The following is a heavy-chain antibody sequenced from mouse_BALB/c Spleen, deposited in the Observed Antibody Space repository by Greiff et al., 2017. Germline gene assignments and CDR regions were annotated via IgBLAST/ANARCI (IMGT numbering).Heavy chain of an antibody. CDR3: TGYYYGSSYDYAMDY. Sequence: VQLKQSGTVLARPGASVKMSCKASGYSFTSYWMHWVKQRPGQGLEWIGAIYPGNSDTSYNQKFKGKAKLTAVTSASTAYMELSSLTNEDSAVYYCTGYYYGSSYDYAMDYWGQGTSVTVSS. V-gene: IGHV1-5*01. J-gene: IGHJ4*01. CDR1: GYSFTSYW. CDR2: IYPGNSDT. D-gene: IGHD1-1*01.